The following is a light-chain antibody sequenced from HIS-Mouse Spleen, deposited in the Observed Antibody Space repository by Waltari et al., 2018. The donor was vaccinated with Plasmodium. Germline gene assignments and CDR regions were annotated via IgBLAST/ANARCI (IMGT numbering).Light chain of an antibody. Sequence: DIQMTQSPSSLSASVGDRVTITCRASQSISSYLNWYQQKPGKAPKLLIYAASSLQSGVPSRFSCSGSGTDFTLTISSLQPEDCATYYCQQSYSTLITFGQGTRLEIK. CDR3: QQSYSTLIT. CDR2: AAS. J-gene: IGKJ5*01. V-gene: IGKV1-39*01. CDR1: QSISSY.